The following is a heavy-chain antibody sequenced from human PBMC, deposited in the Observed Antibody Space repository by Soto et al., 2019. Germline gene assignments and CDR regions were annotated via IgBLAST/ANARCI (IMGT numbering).Heavy chain of an antibody. D-gene: IGHD3-10*01. CDR3: LASYYYGSGSPEYYYYMDV. Sequence: SETLSLTCTVSGGSISSSSYYWGWIRQPPGKGLEWIGSIYYSGSTYYNPSLKSRVTISVDTSKNQFSLKLSSVTAADTAVYYCLASYYYGSGSPEYYYYMDVWGKGTTVTVS. CDR2: IYYSGST. CDR1: GGSISSSSYY. J-gene: IGHJ6*03. V-gene: IGHV4-39*01.